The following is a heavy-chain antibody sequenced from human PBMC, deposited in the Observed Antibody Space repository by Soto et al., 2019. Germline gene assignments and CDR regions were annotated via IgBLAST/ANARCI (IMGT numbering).Heavy chain of an antibody. CDR3: AMEYRTSTSCYSDY. D-gene: IGHD2-2*02. J-gene: IGHJ4*02. Sequence: QVQLVQSGAEVKKPGSSVKVSCKASGGTFRSYTISWVRQAPGQGLEWMGRIIPILGIANYAQKFQGRVKITADKSTSTAYMELSSLRSEDTAVYYLAMEYRTSTSCYSDYWGQRSLVTVSS. CDR1: GGTFRSYT. V-gene: IGHV1-69*02. CDR2: IIPILGIA.